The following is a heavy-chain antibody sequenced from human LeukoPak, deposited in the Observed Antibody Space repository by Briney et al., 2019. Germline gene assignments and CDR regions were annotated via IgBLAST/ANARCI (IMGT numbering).Heavy chain of an antibody. D-gene: IGHD6-13*01. Sequence: KPSETLSLTCAVYGGSFSGYNWSWIRQPPGKGLEWIGEINHGGSTNYNPSLKSRVTISVDTSKNQFSLKLSSVTAADTAVYYCARLDSSSWYDYWGQGTLVTVSS. CDR3: ARLDSSSWYDY. CDR1: GGSFSGYN. CDR2: INHGGST. J-gene: IGHJ4*02. V-gene: IGHV4-34*01.